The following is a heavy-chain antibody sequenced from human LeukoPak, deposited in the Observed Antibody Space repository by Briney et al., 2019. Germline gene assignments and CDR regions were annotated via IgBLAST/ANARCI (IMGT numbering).Heavy chain of an antibody. CDR1: GGSFSGYY. CDR2: INHSGST. V-gene: IGHV4-34*01. D-gene: IGHD3-16*02. J-gene: IGHJ4*02. Sequence: PSETLSLTCAVYGGSFSGYYWSWIRQPPGKGLEWIGEINHSGSTNYNPSLKSRVTISVDTSKNQFSLKLSSVTAADTAVYYCARAKGRDYVWGSHPLAFDYWGQGTLVTVSS. CDR3: ARAKGRDYVWGSHPLAFDY.